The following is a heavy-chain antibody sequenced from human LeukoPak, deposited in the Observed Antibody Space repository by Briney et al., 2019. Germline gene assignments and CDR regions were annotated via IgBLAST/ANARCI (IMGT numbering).Heavy chain of an antibody. Sequence: ASVKVSCKASGYTFTSYYMHWVRQAPGQGLEGMGIINPSGGSTSCGQKFQGRVTMTRDTSTSRVYMEVSSLRSEDPAVYYCARGVTDYDILTGYYHWGQGTLVTVSP. CDR1: GYTFTSYY. CDR3: ARGVTDYDILTGYYH. V-gene: IGHV1-46*01. CDR2: INPSGGST. J-gene: IGHJ4*02. D-gene: IGHD3-9*01.